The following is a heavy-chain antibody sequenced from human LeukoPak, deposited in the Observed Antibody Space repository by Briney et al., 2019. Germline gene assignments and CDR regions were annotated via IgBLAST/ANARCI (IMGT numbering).Heavy chain of an antibody. Sequence: SETLSLTCTVSGGSISSYFWSWIRQPPGKGLEWIGYIYHSGSTYYNPSLKSRVTISVDRSKNQFSLKLSSVTAADTAVYYCARGYCSGGSCYSLRPWDNWFDPWGQGTLVTVSS. V-gene: IGHV4-30-2*01. J-gene: IGHJ5*02. CDR3: ARGYCSGGSCYSLRPWDNWFDP. CDR1: GGSISSYF. CDR2: IYHSGST. D-gene: IGHD2-15*01.